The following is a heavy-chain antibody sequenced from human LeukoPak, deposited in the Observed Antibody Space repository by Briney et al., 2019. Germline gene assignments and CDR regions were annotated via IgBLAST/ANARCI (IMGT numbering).Heavy chain of an antibody. CDR2: IYYSGST. CDR1: GGSISSYY. J-gene: IGHJ3*02. CDR3: ARLGSPQGYGGNKAFDI. Sequence: KPSETLSLTCTVAGGSISSYYWSWIRQPPGKGLEWIGYIYYSGSTNFNPSLKSRATISVDTSKNQFSLKLSSVTAADTAVYYCARLGSPQGYGGNKAFDIWGHGTMVTVSS. V-gene: IGHV4-59*01. D-gene: IGHD4-23*01.